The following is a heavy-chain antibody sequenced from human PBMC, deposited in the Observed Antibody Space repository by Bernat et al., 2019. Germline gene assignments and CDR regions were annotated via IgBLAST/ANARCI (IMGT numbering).Heavy chain of an antibody. CDR2: INTNTGNP. Sequence: QVQLVQSGAEVKKPGASVKVSCKASGYTFTSYAMHWVRQAPGQGLEWMGWINTNTGNPTYAQGFTGRFVFSLDTSVSTAYLQISSLKAEDTAVYYCARDDSSSWYKYDAFDIWGQGTMVTVSS. CDR3: ARDDSSSWYKYDAFDI. V-gene: IGHV7-4-1*02. D-gene: IGHD6-13*01. CDR1: GYTFTSYA. J-gene: IGHJ3*02.